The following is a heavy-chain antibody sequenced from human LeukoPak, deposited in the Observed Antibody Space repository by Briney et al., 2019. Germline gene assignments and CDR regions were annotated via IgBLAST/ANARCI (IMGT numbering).Heavy chain of an antibody. J-gene: IGHJ6*02. Sequence: SETLSLTCAVYGGSFSDYFWGWVRQPPGKGLEWIGEINHIGRTYYNPSLKGRVTISVDTSKNQFSLNLSSVTAADTAVYYCARDVVVVAAAIHYGMDVWGQGTTVTVSS. CDR2: INHIGRT. V-gene: IGHV4-34*01. CDR1: GGSFSDYF. D-gene: IGHD2-2*01. CDR3: ARDVVVVAAAIHYGMDV.